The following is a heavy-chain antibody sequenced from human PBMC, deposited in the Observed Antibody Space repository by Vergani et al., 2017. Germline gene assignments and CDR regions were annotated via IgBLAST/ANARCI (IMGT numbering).Heavy chain of an antibody. V-gene: IGHV3-30*02. J-gene: IGHJ1*01. CDR1: GFTFNSYG. CDR2: IRSDESRR. CDR3: ARISGGSAPYLHY. D-gene: IGHD2-15*01. Sequence: QVQLVESGGGVVQPGGSLRLSCAASGFTFNSYGMHWVRQAPGKGLEWVASIRSDESRRYYGDSMEGPFTISRDNAKTTLYLQMNSLRDEDRGVYYCARISGGSAPYLHYWGQGTLVTVAS.